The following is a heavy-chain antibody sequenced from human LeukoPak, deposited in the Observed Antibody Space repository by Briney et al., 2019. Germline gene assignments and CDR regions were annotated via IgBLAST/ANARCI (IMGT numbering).Heavy chain of an antibody. CDR1: GFTFSSYE. J-gene: IGHJ4*02. V-gene: IGHV3-48*03. CDR2: ISSSGSTI. CDR3: ARDRGVPAAIFDY. D-gene: IGHD2-2*01. Sequence: GGSLRLSCAASGFTFSSYEMNWVRQAPGKGLEWVSNISSSGSTIYYADSVKGRFTISRDNAKNSLYLQMNSLRAEDTAVYYCARDRGVPAAIFDYWGQGTLVTVSS.